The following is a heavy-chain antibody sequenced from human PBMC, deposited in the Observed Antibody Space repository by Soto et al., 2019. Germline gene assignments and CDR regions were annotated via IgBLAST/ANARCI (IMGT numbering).Heavy chain of an antibody. Sequence: PGGSLRLSCAASGFTFSSYWMTWVRQAPGKGLEWVASIKQDGSEKYYVDSVKGRFTISRDDAKNSLYLQMNSLRAEDTAVYYCARDGRYCSGGRCYSLSGAFDIWGQGTMVTVSS. CDR3: ARDGRYCSGGRCYSLSGAFDI. D-gene: IGHD2-15*01. V-gene: IGHV3-7*04. CDR2: IKQDGSEK. J-gene: IGHJ3*02. CDR1: GFTFSSYW.